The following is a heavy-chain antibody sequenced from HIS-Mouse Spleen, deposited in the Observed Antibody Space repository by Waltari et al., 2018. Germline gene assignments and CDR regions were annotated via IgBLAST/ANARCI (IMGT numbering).Heavy chain of an antibody. J-gene: IGHJ3*02. Sequence: EVQLLESGGGLVQPGGSLRLSCAASGFTFSSYAMSWVRQAPGEGRGGVSAIGGRGGSTYYADAVKGRFTISRDNSKNTLYLQMNSLRAEDTAVYYCAKGSIAVAGSLIWGQGTMVTVSS. CDR2: IGGRGGST. V-gene: IGHV3-23*01. CDR3: AKGSIAVAGSLI. CDR1: GFTFSSYA. D-gene: IGHD6-19*01.